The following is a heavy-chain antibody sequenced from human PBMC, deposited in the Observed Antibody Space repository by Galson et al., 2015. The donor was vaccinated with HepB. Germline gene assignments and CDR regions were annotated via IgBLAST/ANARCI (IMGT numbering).Heavy chain of an antibody. Sequence: SVKVSCKASGYTLTGYYMHWVRQAPGQGLEWMGWINPNSGGTNYAQKFQGRVTMTRDTSISTAYMELSRLRSDETAMYYCARHSIWRRDWRPHGSLDPFDYWGQGTLVTVSS. J-gene: IGHJ4*02. CDR2: INPNSGGT. V-gene: IGHV1-2*02. CDR1: GYTLTGYY. CDR3: ARHSIWRRDWRPHGSLDPFDY. D-gene: IGHD3-10*01.